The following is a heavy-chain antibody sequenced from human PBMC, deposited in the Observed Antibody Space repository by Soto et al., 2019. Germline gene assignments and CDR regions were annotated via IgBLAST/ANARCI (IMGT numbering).Heavy chain of an antibody. CDR3: ARVASTQNTPPHYYGSGGNWFDP. J-gene: IGHJ5*02. Sequence: SETLSLTCAVYGGSFSGYYWSWIRQPPGKGLEWIGEINHSGSTNYNPSLKSRVTISVDTSKNQFSLKLSSVTAADTAVYYCARVASTQNTPPHYYGSGGNWFDPWGQGTLVTVSS. CDR2: INHSGST. D-gene: IGHD3-10*01. V-gene: IGHV4-34*01. CDR1: GGSFSGYY.